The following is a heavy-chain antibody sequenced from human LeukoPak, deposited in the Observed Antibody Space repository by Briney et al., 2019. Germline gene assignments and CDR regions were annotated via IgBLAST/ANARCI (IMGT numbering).Heavy chain of an antibody. CDR1: GYTFTSYG. CDR2: ISAYNGNT. Sequence: ASVKVSCKASGYTFTSYGISCVRQAPGQGLEWMGWISAYNGNTNYAQKLQGRVTMTTDTSTSTAYMELRSLRSDDTAVYYCASSVGATWTGDAFDIWGQGTMVTVSS. J-gene: IGHJ3*02. CDR3: ASSVGATWTGDAFDI. D-gene: IGHD1-26*01. V-gene: IGHV1-18*01.